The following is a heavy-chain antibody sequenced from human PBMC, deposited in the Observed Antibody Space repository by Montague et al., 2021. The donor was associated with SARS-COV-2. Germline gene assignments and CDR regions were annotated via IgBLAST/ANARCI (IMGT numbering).Heavy chain of an antibody. V-gene: IGHV6-1*01. Sequence: CAISGDSVSGKRTTGNWRKQTPSNGLDGLGRTYYRSKWYNDYAESVKSRITIDPDTSKHQFSLHLNSVTPEDTAVYYCARIPVGSKYYFDFWGQGTLVTVSS. D-gene: IGHD2-2*01. CDR3: ARIPVGSKYYFDF. CDR1: GDSVSGKRTT. CDR2: TYYRSKWYN. J-gene: IGHJ4*02.